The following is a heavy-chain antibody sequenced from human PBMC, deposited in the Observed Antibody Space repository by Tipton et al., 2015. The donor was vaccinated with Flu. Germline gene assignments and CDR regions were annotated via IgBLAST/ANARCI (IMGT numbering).Heavy chain of an antibody. Sequence: SLTCTVSGGSISGYYWSWIRQSAVKGLEWIGRIYTGGSTRYNSALESRVTMSVDTSKNQISLKLTSVTAADTALYYCARYPCSGDTCSRYYFESWGQGMLVTVSS. CDR3: ARYPCSGDTCSRYYFES. V-gene: IGHV4-4*07. D-gene: IGHD2-15*01. CDR1: GGSISGYY. J-gene: IGHJ4*02. CDR2: IYTGGST.